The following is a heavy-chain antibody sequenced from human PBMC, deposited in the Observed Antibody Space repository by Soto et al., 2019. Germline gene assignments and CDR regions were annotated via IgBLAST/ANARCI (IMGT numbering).Heavy chain of an antibody. CDR1: GFIFNNAW. CDR2: IKSKTDGGTT. V-gene: IGHV3-15*01. J-gene: IGHJ6*02. Sequence: GGSLRLSCAASGFIFNNAWMSWVRQAPGKGLEWVGRIKSKTDGGTTDYDAPVKGRFTVSRDDSKNTVYLQMISLKTEDTAVYYCTSSVYPLWGMDVWGQGTTVTVSS. CDR3: TSSVYPLWGMDV. D-gene: IGHD2-8*01.